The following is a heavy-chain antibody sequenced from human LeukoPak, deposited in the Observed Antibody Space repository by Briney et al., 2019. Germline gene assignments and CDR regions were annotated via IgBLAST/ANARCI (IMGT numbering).Heavy chain of an antibody. V-gene: IGHV4-34*01. CDR3: ARGQVRYSSGWYGGLFDY. CDR1: GGSFSGYY. CDR2: INHSGST. D-gene: IGHD6-19*01. J-gene: IGHJ4*02. Sequence: PSETLSLTCAVYGGSFSGYYWSWIRQPPGKGLEWIGEINHSGSTNYNPSLKSRVTISVDTSKNQFSLKLSSVTAADTAVYYCARGQVRYSSGWYGGLFDYWGQGTLVTVSS.